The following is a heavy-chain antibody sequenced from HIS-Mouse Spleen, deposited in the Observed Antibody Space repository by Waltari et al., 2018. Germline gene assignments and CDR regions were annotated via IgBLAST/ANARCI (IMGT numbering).Heavy chain of an antibody. D-gene: IGHD3-3*01. Sequence: QVQLQESGPGLVKPSQTLSLTCTVSGGSISSGGYYWSWIRQHPGKGLEWIGYIYYSWCTYYNPSLKSRVTTSVDTSKNQFSLKLGAVTAADTAVYYWARSPYYDFWSGYSDNWFDPWGQGTLVTVSS. CDR1: GGSISSGGYY. J-gene: IGHJ5*02. CDR3: ARSPYYDFWSGYSDNWFDP. CDR2: IYYSWCT. V-gene: IGHV4-31*03.